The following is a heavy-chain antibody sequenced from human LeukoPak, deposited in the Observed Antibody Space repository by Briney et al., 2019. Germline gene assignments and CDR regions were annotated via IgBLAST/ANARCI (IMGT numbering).Heavy chain of an antibody. V-gene: IGHV1-69*05. D-gene: IGHD6-19*01. CDR2: IIPIFGTA. CDR3: ARVGQWLVPSFDY. CDR1: GATFSSYA. Sequence: SVKLSCKASGATFSSYAISWVRQAPGQGLEWMGGIIPIFGTANYAQKLQGRVTMTTDTSTSTAYMELRSLRSDDTAVYYCARVGQWLVPSFDYWGQGTLVTVSS. J-gene: IGHJ4*02.